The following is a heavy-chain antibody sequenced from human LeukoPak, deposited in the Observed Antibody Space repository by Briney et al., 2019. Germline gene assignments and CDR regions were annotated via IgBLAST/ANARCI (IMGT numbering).Heavy chain of an antibody. Sequence: ASVKVSCKASGYTFTCYDINWVRQATGQGLEWMGWMNPNSGNTGYAQKFQGRVTMTRNTSISTAYMELSSLRSEDTAVYYCASKGYCSSTSCFNDYWGQGTLVTVSS. CDR3: ASKGYCSSTSCFNDY. V-gene: IGHV1-8*01. D-gene: IGHD2-2*01. J-gene: IGHJ4*02. CDR1: GYTFTCYD. CDR2: MNPNSGNT.